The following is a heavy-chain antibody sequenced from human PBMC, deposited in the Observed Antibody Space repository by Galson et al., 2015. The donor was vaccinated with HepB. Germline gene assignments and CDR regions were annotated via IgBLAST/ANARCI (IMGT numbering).Heavy chain of an antibody. CDR2: IDPSDSYT. D-gene: IGHD1-14*01. V-gene: IGHV5-10-1*01. CDR1: GYSFTSYW. CDR3: ASPRAGDDAFDI. J-gene: IGHJ3*02. Sequence: QSGAEVKEPGESLRISCKGSGYSFTSYWISWVRQMPGKGLEWMGRIDPSDSYTNYSPSFQGHVTISADKSISTAYLQWSSLKASDTAMYYCASPRAGDDAFDIWGQGTMVTVSS.